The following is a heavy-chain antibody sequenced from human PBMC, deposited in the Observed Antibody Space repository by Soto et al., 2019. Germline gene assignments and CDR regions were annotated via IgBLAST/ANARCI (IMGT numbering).Heavy chain of an antibody. Sequence: GASVKVSCKTSGYTFTNYGISWVRQAPGRGLEWLGWTSAYNGNTNYAQKFQDRVTMTTDTSTSTVYMELRSLRSDDTAVYYCARDYYNRAKFDYWGQGALVTVS. CDR1: GYTFTNYG. CDR2: TSAYNGNT. CDR3: ARDYYNRAKFDY. V-gene: IGHV1-18*01. D-gene: IGHD3-22*01. J-gene: IGHJ4*02.